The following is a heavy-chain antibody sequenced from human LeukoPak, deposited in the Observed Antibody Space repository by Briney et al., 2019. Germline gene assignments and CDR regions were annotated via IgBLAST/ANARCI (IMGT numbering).Heavy chain of an antibody. V-gene: IGHV3-7*01. D-gene: IGHD3-3*01. Sequence: GGSLRLSCAASGFTFSSYWMSWVRQAPGKGLEWVANIKQDGSEKYYVDSVKGRFTISRDNAKNSLYLQMNSLRAEDTAVYYCARDHDFWSGSIPGAFDIWGQGTMVTVSS. CDR3: ARDHDFWSGSIPGAFDI. J-gene: IGHJ3*02. CDR1: GFTFSSYW. CDR2: IKQDGSEK.